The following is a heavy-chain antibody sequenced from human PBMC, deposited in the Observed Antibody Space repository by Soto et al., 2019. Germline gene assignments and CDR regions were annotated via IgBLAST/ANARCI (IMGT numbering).Heavy chain of an antibody. V-gene: IGHV4-4*02. CDR2: IFHSGTT. J-gene: IGHJ4*02. Sequence: QVQLQESGPGLVKPSGTLSLTCTVSGGSVSSTNWWSWVRQAPGEGLEWIGEIFHSGTTNYNPPLKSRVVISMDTSTNQLSLRLDSVTAADTALYFCARHIAVPTTRGFDYWGQGTLVTVSS. D-gene: IGHD2-15*01. CDR1: GGSVSSTNW. CDR3: ARHIAVPTTRGFDY.